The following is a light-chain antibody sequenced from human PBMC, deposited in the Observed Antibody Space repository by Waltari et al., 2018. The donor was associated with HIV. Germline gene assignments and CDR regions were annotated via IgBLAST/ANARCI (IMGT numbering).Light chain of an antibody. J-gene: IGLJ2*01. CDR1: SNDVGGYNY. Sequence: QSALTQPASLSGSPGQSITISCDGTSNDVGGYNYVSWYQQHPGKAPKLMICEVNNRPSGVSSRCSGSKSGNTAYLTISGLQAEDEADYYCSSYTSSITLVFGGGTKVTVL. CDR2: EVN. V-gene: IGLV2-14*01. CDR3: SSYTSSITLV.